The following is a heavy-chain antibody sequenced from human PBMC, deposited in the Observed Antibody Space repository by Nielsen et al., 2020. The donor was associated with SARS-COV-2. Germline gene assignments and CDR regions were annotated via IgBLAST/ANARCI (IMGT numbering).Heavy chain of an antibody. CDR2: LSGSGTNT. V-gene: IGHV3-23*01. D-gene: IGHD3-3*01. CDR3: VKGFRSYGMDV. J-gene: IGHJ6*02. CDR1: GFNFRSYA. Sequence: GESLKISCAASGFNFRSYAMSWVRQAPGKGLQWVSALSGSGTNTYYASSVKGRFTISRDNSKNTLHLQMNSLRAEDTAVYYCVKGFRSYGMDVWGHGTTVTVSS.